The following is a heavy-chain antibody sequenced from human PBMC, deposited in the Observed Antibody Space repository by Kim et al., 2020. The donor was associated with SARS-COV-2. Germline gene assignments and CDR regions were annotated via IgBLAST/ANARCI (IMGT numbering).Heavy chain of an antibody. CDR2: IKQDGSEK. CDR1: GFTFSSYW. J-gene: IGHJ4*02. CDR3: ASDALHCSSTSCYS. Sequence: GGSLRLSCAASGFTFSSYWMSWVRQAPGKGLEWVANIKQDGSEKYYVDSVKGRFTISRDNAKNSLYLQMNSLRAEDTAVYYCASDALHCSSTSCYSWGQGTLVTVSS. V-gene: IGHV3-7*01. D-gene: IGHD2-2*01.